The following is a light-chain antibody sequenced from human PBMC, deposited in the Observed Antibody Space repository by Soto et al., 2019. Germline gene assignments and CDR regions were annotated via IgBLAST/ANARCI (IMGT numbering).Light chain of an antibody. Sequence: EIGMSQSPSALSVSPGERATLSFRASQSVSSKIAWYQQKPGQAPRLLIYGASTRATGIPARFSGSGSGTDFTLTISSLQSEDFAVYYCQQYKNWWTFGQGTKVDI. CDR1: QSVSSK. V-gene: IGKV3-15*01. CDR2: GAS. CDR3: QQYKNWWT. J-gene: IGKJ1*01.